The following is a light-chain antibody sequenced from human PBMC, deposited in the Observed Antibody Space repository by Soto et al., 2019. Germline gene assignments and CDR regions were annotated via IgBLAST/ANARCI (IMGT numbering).Light chain of an antibody. J-gene: IGLJ1*01. Sequence: QSALTQPASVSGSPGLSIAISCTGTSRDVGGYNSVSWYQQQPGKVPKLMIYDVSNRPSGVSNRFSASKSGNTASLTISGLQAEDEGDYYCSSYTTGGSYVFGTGTKLTVL. CDR1: SRDVGGYNS. CDR3: SSYTTGGSYV. V-gene: IGLV2-14*01. CDR2: DVS.